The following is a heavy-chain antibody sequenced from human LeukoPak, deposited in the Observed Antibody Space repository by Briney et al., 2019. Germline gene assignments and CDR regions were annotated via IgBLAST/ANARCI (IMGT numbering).Heavy chain of an antibody. J-gene: IGHJ4*02. D-gene: IGHD6-19*01. CDR3: AREDVAVAGTVYY. Sequence: SETLSLTCAVSGGSISSSNWWSWVRQPPGKGLEWIGEIYHSGSTNYNPSLKSQVTISVDKSKNQFSLKLSSVTAADTAVYYCAREDVAVAGTVYYWGQGTLVTVSS. V-gene: IGHV4-4*02. CDR2: IYHSGST. CDR1: GGSISSSNW.